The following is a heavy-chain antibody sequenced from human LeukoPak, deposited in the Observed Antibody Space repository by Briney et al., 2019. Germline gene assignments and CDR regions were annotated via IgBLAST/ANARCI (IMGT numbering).Heavy chain of an antibody. Sequence: GGSPRLSCAASGFTFSSHAMSWVRQAPGKGLEWFSTLTSGGTPYYADSVRGRFTISRDDSKNTLYLQMNSLRAEDTALYYCARGTAFDIWGQGTMVTVSS. V-gene: IGHV3-23*01. CDR2: LTSGGTP. CDR1: GFTFSSHA. CDR3: ARGTAFDI. J-gene: IGHJ3*02.